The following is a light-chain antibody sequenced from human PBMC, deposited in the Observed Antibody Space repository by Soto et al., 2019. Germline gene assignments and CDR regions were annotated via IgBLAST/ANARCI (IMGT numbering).Light chain of an antibody. Sequence: DIQMTQSPSSLSASVGDRVTITCRASQSISSDLNWYQQKPGEAPKLLVYGASNLQSGVPSTFSGSGSGTDVTLAISSLQPEDFATYYCQQSNNYPLTFGGGTKVEIK. V-gene: IGKV1-39*01. CDR1: QSISSD. J-gene: IGKJ4*01. CDR3: QQSNNYPLT. CDR2: GAS.